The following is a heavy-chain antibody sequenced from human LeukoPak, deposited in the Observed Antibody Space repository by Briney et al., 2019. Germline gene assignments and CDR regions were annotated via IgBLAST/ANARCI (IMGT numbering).Heavy chain of an antibody. D-gene: IGHD6-13*01. CDR1: GFTFSNYW. CDR2: IKLDGSEK. V-gene: IGHV3-7*01. Sequence: GGSLRLSCAASGFTFSNYWMSWVRQAPGKGLEWVANIKLDGSEKYYVDSVKGRFTISRDNAENSLYLQMNSLRAEDTAVYYCARVRGVYSSSWYDWFDPWGQGTLVTVSS. CDR3: ARVRGVYSSSWYDWFDP. J-gene: IGHJ5*02.